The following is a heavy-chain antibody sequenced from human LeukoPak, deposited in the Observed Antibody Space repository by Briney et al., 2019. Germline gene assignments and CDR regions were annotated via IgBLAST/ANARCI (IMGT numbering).Heavy chain of an antibody. Sequence: ASVKVSCKASGFTFTDYYIHWVRQAPGQGLEWMAWINPNSGGTYYAQNFHDRITLTRDTSISTAYMELSRLRSDDTAIYYCARANALYCSSTSCLFDYWGQGTLVTVSS. CDR2: INPNSGGT. D-gene: IGHD2-2*01. J-gene: IGHJ4*02. CDR1: GFTFTDYY. CDR3: ARANALYCSSTSCLFDY. V-gene: IGHV1-2*02.